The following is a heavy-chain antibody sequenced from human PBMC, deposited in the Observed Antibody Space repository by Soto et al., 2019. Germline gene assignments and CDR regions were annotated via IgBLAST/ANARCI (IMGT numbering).Heavy chain of an antibody. V-gene: IGHV3-23*01. CDR2: IGGYGDAT. Sequence: PGGSLRLSCAASGFTFGSYTMSWVRQAPGKGLEWVSSIGGYGDATFYADSVKGRFTISRDYSKLTMFLQMNGLRADDTAVYYCAKGASGSHALHFDYWGQGTQVTVSS. CDR3: AKGASGSHALHFDY. CDR1: GFTFGSYT. D-gene: IGHD1-26*01. J-gene: IGHJ4*02.